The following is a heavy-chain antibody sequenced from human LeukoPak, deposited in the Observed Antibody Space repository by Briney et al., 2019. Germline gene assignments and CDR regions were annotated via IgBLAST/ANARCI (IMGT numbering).Heavy chain of an antibody. Sequence: GGSLRLSCAASGFTFSSYAMHWVRQAPGKGLEWVAVISYDGSNKYYADSVKGRFTISRDNSKNTLYLQMSSLTPDDTAIYYCAKDWGAASWFLNFDYWGQGTLVTVSS. V-gene: IGHV3-30-3*01. D-gene: IGHD6-13*01. J-gene: IGHJ4*02. CDR3: AKDWGAASWFLNFDY. CDR2: ISYDGSNK. CDR1: GFTFSSYA.